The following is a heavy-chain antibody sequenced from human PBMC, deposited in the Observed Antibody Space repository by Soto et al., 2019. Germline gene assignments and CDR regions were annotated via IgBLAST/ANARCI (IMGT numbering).Heavy chain of an antibody. CDR2: IYSGGST. Sequence: PGGSLRLSCAASGFTVSRNYMSWVRQAPGKGLEWVSVIYSGGSTYYADSVEGRFTISRDNSKNTLYLQMNSLRAEDTAVYYCARDRVESGYPEYFQHWGQGTLVTVS. CDR1: GFTVSRNY. D-gene: IGHD3-22*01. J-gene: IGHJ1*01. CDR3: ARDRVESGYPEYFQH. V-gene: IGHV3-53*01.